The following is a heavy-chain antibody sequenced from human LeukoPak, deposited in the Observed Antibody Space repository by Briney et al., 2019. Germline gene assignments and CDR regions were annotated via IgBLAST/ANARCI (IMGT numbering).Heavy chain of an antibody. V-gene: IGHV4-38-2*02. D-gene: IGHD6-19*01. J-gene: IGHJ4*02. Sequence: SETLSLTCTVSGDSIGSHYYWAWIRQPPGKGLEWIGCIYHSGTTYYNPSLKSRVTISVDKSKNQFSLKLSSVTAADTAVYYCARDRYSSGWYDYWGQGTLVTVSS. CDR2: IYHSGTT. CDR1: GDSIGSHYY. CDR3: ARDRYSSGWYDY.